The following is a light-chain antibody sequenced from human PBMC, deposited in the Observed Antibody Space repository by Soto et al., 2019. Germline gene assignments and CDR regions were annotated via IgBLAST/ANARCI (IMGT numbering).Light chain of an antibody. V-gene: IGKV1-5*03. CDR2: KAS. CDR1: QSISSW. Sequence: DIQMTQSPSTLSASVGDRVTITCRASQSISSWLAWYQQKPGKAPKLLIYKASSLESGVPSRFSGSGSGTEFTLTISSLQPDDFATYYCQQYSSPLFTFGPGTKVDIK. CDR3: QQYSSPLFT. J-gene: IGKJ3*01.